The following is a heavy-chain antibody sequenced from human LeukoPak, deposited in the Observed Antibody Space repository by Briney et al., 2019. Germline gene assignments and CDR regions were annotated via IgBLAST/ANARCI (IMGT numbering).Heavy chain of an antibody. V-gene: IGHV5-51*01. CDR2: IYPGDSDT. D-gene: IGHD3-9*01. J-gene: IGHJ5*02. Sequence: GESLKISCKGSGYSFTSYWIGWVRQMPGKGLEWMGIIYPGDSDTRYSPSFQGQVTISVNKSISTAYLQWSILKASDTAMYYCARHTYDILTGGFDPWGQGTLVTVSS. CDR3: ARHTYDILTGGFDP. CDR1: GYSFTSYW.